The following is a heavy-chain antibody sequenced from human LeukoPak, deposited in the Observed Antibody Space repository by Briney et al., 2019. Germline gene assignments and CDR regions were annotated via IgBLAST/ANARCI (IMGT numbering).Heavy chain of an antibody. V-gene: IGHV1-2*02. J-gene: IGHJ3*02. Sequence: ASVKVSCKASGYTLTGYYMHWVRQAPGQGLEWMGWINPNSCGTNYAQKFQGRVTMTRDTSISTAYMELSRLRSDDTAVYYCARDSSGYDNAFDIWGQGTMVTVSS. CDR2: INPNSCGT. D-gene: IGHD3-22*01. CDR1: GYTLTGYY. CDR3: ARDSSGYDNAFDI.